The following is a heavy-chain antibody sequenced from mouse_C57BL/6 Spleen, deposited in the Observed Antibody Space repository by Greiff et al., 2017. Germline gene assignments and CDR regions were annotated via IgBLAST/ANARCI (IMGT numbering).Heavy chain of an antibody. D-gene: IGHD2-4*01. Sequence: DVKLVESGGGLVKPGGSLKLSCAASGFTFSDYGMHWVRQAPEKGLEWVAYISSGSSTIYYADTVKGRFTISRDNAKNTLFLQMTSLRSEDTAMYYCARRYYDYDGGFDYWGQGTTLTVSS. J-gene: IGHJ2*01. CDR2: ISSGSSTI. CDR1: GFTFSDYG. V-gene: IGHV5-17*01. CDR3: ARRYYDYDGGFDY.